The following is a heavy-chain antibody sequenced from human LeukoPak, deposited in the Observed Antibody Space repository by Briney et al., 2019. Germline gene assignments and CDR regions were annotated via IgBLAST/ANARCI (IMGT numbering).Heavy chain of an antibody. J-gene: IGHJ6*03. CDR1: GFTFDDYG. V-gene: IGHV3-20*04. Sequence: GGSLRLSCAASGFTFDDYGMSWVRQAPGKGLEWVSGINWNGGSTGYADSVKGRFTISRDNAKNSLYLQMNSLRAEDTALYYCAGAIYYSNLWYYYYYMDVWGKGTTVTVSS. CDR2: INWNGGST. D-gene: IGHD4-11*01. CDR3: AGAIYYSNLWYYYYYMDV.